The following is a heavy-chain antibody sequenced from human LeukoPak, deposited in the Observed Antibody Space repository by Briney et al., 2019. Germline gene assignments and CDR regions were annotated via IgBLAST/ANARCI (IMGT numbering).Heavy chain of an antibody. CDR3: AREDGEAYFDY. J-gene: IGHJ4*02. Sequence: GGSLRLSCAASGFTFSDYYMSWIRQAPGKGLEWVSYISSSGSTIYYADSVEGRFTISSDNAKNSLYLQMNSLRAEDTAVYYCAREDGEAYFDYWGQGTLVTVSS. CDR2: ISSSGSTI. V-gene: IGHV3-11*04. CDR1: GFTFSDYY.